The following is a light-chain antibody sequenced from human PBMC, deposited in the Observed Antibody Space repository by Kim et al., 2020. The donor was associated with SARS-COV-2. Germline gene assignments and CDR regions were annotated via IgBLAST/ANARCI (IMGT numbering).Light chain of an antibody. Sequence: EIVMTQSPATLSVSPGERATLSCRASQGVGTNLAWYQQRPGQAPRLLIYGAFIRAIGVPGRFSGDWSGTGFTLTISSLQSEDFAVYYCQQYNDGPYTFGQGTKLEI. CDR3: QQYNDGPYT. V-gene: IGKV3-15*01. CDR2: GAF. J-gene: IGKJ2*01. CDR1: QGVGTN.